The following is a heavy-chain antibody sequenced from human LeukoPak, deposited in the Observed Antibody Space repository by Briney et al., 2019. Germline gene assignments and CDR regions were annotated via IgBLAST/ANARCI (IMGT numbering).Heavy chain of an antibody. CDR3: AKDKYYYGSGSSPHYFDY. CDR1: GFTLSSYA. CDR2: TSSSDAGT. Sequence: GGSLRLSCAASGFTLSSYAMSWVRQAPGKGLEWVSATSSSDAGTYYAESVRGRFTISRDNSKNTLFLQMNSLRAEDTAVYYCAKDKYYYGSGSSPHYFDYWGQGTLVTVSS. D-gene: IGHD3-10*01. J-gene: IGHJ4*02. V-gene: IGHV3-23*01.